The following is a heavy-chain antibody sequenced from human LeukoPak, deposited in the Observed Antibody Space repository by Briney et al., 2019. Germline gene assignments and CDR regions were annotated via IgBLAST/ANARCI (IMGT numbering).Heavy chain of an antibody. V-gene: IGHV3-15*01. CDR3: TTDVTGGTPSDFYYYYDMDV. D-gene: IGHD4-23*01. CDR1: GFTFSNAW. CDR2: IKNKTDGGTT. Sequence: GGSLRLSCAASGFTFSNAWMSWVRQAPGKGLEWVGRIKNKTDGGTTDYAAPVKGRFTISRDDSKNTLYLQMNSLKTEDTAVYYCTTDVTGGTPSDFYYYYDMDVWGKGTTVTVSS. J-gene: IGHJ6*03.